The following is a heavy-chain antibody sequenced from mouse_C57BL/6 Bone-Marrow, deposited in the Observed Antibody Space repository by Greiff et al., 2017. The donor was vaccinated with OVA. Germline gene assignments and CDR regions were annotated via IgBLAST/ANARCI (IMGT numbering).Heavy chain of an antibody. D-gene: IGHD4-1*01. CDR2: ISYDGSN. CDR3: ARVRTGTLDY. Sequence: EVKLVESGPGLVKPSQSLSLTCSVTGYSITSGYYWNWIRQFPGNKLEWMGYISYDGSNNYNPSLKNRISITRDTSKNQFFLKLNSVTTEDTATYYCARVRTGTLDYWGQGTTLTVSS. V-gene: IGHV3-6*01. J-gene: IGHJ2*01. CDR1: GYSITSGYY.